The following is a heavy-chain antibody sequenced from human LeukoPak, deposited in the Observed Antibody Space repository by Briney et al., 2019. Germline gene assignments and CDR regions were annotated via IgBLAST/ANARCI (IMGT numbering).Heavy chain of an antibody. CDR3: AKASWAGGTTTYFDY. V-gene: IGHV3-23*01. CDR2: IRESGGVT. CDR1: GFSSRTYA. D-gene: IGHD1-26*01. J-gene: IGHJ4*02. Sequence: RGCLRLSCAASGFSSRTYAMNWVRQAPGEGREWVSGIRESGGVTYYADSVKGRFTISRDNSKNTVYLQMNSLRAEDTAIYYCAKASWAGGTTTYFDYWGQGTLVTVSS.